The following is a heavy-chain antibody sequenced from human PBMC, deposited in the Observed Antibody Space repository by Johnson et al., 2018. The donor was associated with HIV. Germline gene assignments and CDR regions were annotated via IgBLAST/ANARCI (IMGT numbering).Heavy chain of an antibody. D-gene: IGHD4-17*01. CDR2: IYSGGST. CDR1: GFTVSSNY. V-gene: IGHV3-66*01. CDR3: ARGMTTVTNHDAFDN. Sequence: VQLVESGGGLVQPGGSLRLSCAASGFTVSSNYMSWVRQAPGKGLEWVSVIYSGGSTYYADSVKGRFTISRDNSKNTLYLQMNSLRAEDTAVDYCARGMTTVTNHDAFDNWGQGTMVTVSS. J-gene: IGHJ3*02.